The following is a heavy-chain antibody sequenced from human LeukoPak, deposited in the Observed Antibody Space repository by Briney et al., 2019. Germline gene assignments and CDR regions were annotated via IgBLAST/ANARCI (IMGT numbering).Heavy chain of an antibody. CDR2: IYYRGTT. D-gene: IGHD5-18*01. J-gene: IGHJ4*02. CDR1: GGSISSYY. V-gene: IGHV4-59*12. CDR3: ARGRGYSYGHYFDY. Sequence: SETLSLTCTVSGGSISSYYWSWIRQPPGKGLEWIGYIYYRGTTNCNPSLKSRVTISVDTSKHQFSLKLSSVTAADTAVYYCARGRGYSYGHYFDYWGQGTLVTVSS.